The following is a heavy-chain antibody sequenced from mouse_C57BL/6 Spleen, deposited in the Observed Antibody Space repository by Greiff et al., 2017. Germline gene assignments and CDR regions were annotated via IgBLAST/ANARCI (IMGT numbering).Heavy chain of an antibody. CDR1: GYTFTSYW. CDR2: IDPSDSYT. D-gene: IGHD2-5*01. J-gene: IGHJ2*01. Sequence: QVQLQQPGAELVKPGASVKLSCKASGYTFTSYWMHWVKQRPGQGLEWIGEIDPSDSYTNYNQKFKGKATLTVDTSSSTAYMQLSILTSEDSAVXYCALDCSNYGSGSDYWGQGTTVTVSS. V-gene: IGHV1-50*01. CDR3: ALDCSNYGSGSDY.